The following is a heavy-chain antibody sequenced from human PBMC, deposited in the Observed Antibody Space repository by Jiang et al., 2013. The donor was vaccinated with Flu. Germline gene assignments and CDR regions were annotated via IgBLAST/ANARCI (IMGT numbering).Heavy chain of an antibody. J-gene: IGHJ6*04. D-gene: IGHD3-3*01. CDR2: IYYSGST. CDR3: ARGGGSYDFWSGYHYYYYYGMDV. CDR1: GGSISSYY. Sequence: GPGLVKPSETLSLTCTVSGGSISSYYWSWIRQPPGKGLEWIGYIYYSGSTNYNPSLKSRVTISVDTSKNQFSLKLSSVTAADTAVYYCARGGGSYDFWSGYHYYYYYGMDVWGKG. V-gene: IGHV4-59*01.